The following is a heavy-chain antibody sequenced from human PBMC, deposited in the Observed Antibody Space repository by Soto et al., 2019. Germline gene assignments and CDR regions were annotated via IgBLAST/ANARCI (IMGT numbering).Heavy chain of an antibody. V-gene: IGHV4-39*01. J-gene: IGHJ5*02. D-gene: IGHD6-19*01. Sequence: PSETLSLTXTVSGGSISSSSYYWGWIRQPPGKGLEWIGSIYYSGSTYYNPSLKSRVTISVDTSKNQFSLKLSSVTAADTAVYYCARRLLSPHFYPTVAGNWFDPWGQGTLVTVSS. CDR3: ARRLLSPHFYPTVAGNWFDP. CDR2: IYYSGST. CDR1: GGSISSSSYY.